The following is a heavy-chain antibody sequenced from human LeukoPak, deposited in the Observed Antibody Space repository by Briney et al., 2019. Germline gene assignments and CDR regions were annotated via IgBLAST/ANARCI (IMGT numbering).Heavy chain of an antibody. Sequence: PGGSLRLSCAASGFTFSSYAMSWVRQAPGKGLEWVSGISGRGGSTYYANSVKGRFTISRENSNTTLYLQMNMRAEDTAVYYCAKEFRGGWPFDYWGQGTLVTVSS. CDR1: GFTFSSYA. V-gene: IGHV3-23*01. J-gene: IGHJ4*02. D-gene: IGHD6-19*01. CDR3: AKEFRGGWPFDY. CDR2: ISGRGGST.